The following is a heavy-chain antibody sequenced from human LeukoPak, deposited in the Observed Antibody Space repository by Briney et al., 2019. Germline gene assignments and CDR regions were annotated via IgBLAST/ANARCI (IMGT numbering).Heavy chain of an antibody. CDR2: ISISDSTI. Sequence: PGGSLRLSCAASGFTLSSFEMNWVRQAPGKGLEWVSYISISDSTISYADSVRGRFTISRDNARNSLYLQMNSLRDEDTAVYFCARGVGTRFGGGRWGQGTLVTVSS. J-gene: IGHJ4*02. V-gene: IGHV3-48*03. CDR1: GFTLSSFE. CDR3: ARGVGTRFGGGR. D-gene: IGHD1-14*01.